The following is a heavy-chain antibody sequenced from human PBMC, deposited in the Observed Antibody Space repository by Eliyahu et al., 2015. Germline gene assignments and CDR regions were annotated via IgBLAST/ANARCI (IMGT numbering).Heavy chain of an antibody. CDR1: GXSIXSTTYY. CDR2: IYYSGSA. V-gene: IGHV4-39*01. J-gene: IGHJ3*02. CDR3: TRHNSIAAAGIDI. Sequence: QLQLQESGPGLVKPSEXLSLTCTVXGXSIXSTTYYXGWXRQPPGKGLEWIGSIYYSGSAYYNPSLKSRVTISVDTSKNRFSLNLSSVTAADTAVYYCTRHNSIAAAGIDIWGQGTMVTVSS. D-gene: IGHD6-13*01.